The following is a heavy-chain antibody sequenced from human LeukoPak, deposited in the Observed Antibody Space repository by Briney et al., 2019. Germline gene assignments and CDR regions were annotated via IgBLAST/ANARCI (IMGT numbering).Heavy chain of an antibody. J-gene: IGHJ4*02. D-gene: IGHD3-9*01. CDR2: ISGDAGDT. Sequence: GGSLRLSCAASGFTFSNYVMSWVRQAPGKGPEWVSGISGDAGDTYYADSVRGRFTISRDNSRNTLSLQTNSLRAEDTAKYYCAKTTHYDIFTGLDYWGRGSLVTVSS. CDR3: AKTTHYDIFTGLDY. V-gene: IGHV3-23*01. CDR1: GFTFSNYV.